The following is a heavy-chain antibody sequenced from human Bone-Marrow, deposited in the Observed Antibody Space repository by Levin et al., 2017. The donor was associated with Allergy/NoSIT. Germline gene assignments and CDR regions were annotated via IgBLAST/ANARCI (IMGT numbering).Heavy chain of an antibody. Sequence: PSQTLSLTCTVSGGSISSYYWSWIRQPPGKGLEWIGYIYYSGSTNYNPSLKSRVTISVDTSKNQFSLKLSSVTAADTAVYYCASAPVVAANPYYFDYWGQGTLVTVSS. CDR3: ASAPVVAANPYYFDY. V-gene: IGHV4-59*01. CDR1: GGSISSYY. J-gene: IGHJ4*02. D-gene: IGHD2-15*01. CDR2: IYYSGST.